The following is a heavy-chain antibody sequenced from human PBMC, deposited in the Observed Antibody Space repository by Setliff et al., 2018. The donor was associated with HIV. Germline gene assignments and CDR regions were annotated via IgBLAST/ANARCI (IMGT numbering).Heavy chain of an antibody. V-gene: IGHV5-51*01. J-gene: IGHJ3*02. CDR1: GYSFTSNW. D-gene: IGHD6-13*01. CDR2: IHPVDSDT. Sequence: GESLKLSCKGSGYSFTSNWIGWERQMPGKGLECMGIIHPVDSDTRYSPSFQGQVTISADKSISNAYLQWITLKASDTALYYCARHPRTAAGTLDAFDIWGQGTVVTVSS. CDR3: ARHPRTAAGTLDAFDI.